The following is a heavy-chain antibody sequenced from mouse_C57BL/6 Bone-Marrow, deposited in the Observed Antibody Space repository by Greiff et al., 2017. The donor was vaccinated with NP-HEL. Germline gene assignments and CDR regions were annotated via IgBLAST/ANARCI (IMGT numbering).Heavy chain of an antibody. Sequence: QVQLQQSGAELARPGDSVKMSCKASGYTFTSYTMHWVNQRPGQGLEWIGYINPSSGYTKYNQKFKDKATLTADKSSSTSYMQLSRLTSEDSAFYYWAREGHLTEYWYFDVWGTGTTVTVTA. J-gene: IGHJ1*03. CDR1: GYTFTSYT. CDR2: INPSSGYT. CDR3: AREGHLTEYWYFDV. V-gene: IGHV1-4*01. D-gene: IGHD4-1*01.